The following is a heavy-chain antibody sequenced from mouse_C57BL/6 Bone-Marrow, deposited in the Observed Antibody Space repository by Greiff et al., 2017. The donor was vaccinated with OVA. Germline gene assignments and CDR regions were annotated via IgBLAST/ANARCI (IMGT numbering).Heavy chain of an antibody. CDR1: GYTFTSYW. CDR3: ANDTYYYAMDY. CDR2: IHPNSGST. Sequence: QVQLQQPGAELVKPGASVKLSCKASGYTFTSYWMHWVKQRPGQGLEWIGMIHPNSGSTNYNEKFKSKATLTVDKSSSTAYMQRSSLTSEDSAVYYCANDTYYYAMDYWGQGTSVTVSS. D-gene: IGHD2-3*01. V-gene: IGHV1-64*01. J-gene: IGHJ4*01.